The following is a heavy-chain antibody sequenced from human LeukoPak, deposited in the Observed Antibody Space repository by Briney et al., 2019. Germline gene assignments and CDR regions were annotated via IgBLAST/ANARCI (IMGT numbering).Heavy chain of an antibody. V-gene: IGHV1-46*03. D-gene: IGHD4-23*01. CDR1: GYTFTSYY. CDR3: ASREDGGNGIFDY. Sequence: ASVKVSCKASGYTFTSYYMHLVQQAPGQGLEWMGIINPSGGSTSYAQKFQGRVTMTRDTSTSTVYMELSSLRSEDTAVYYCASREDGGNGIFDYWGQGTLVTVSS. CDR2: INPSGGST. J-gene: IGHJ4*02.